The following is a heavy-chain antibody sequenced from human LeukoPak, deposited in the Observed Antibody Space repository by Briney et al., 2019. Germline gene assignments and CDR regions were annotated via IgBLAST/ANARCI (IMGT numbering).Heavy chain of an antibody. Sequence: ASVKVSCKAFGYTFTSNYMHWVRQAPGQGLEWMGWINPNSGGTNYAQKFQGRVTMTRDTSISTAYMELSRLRSDDTAVYYCARYSSSWDAPGYWGQGTLVTVSS. V-gene: IGHV1-2*02. CDR3: ARYSSSWDAPGY. D-gene: IGHD6-13*01. CDR1: GYTFTSNY. CDR2: INPNSGGT. J-gene: IGHJ4*02.